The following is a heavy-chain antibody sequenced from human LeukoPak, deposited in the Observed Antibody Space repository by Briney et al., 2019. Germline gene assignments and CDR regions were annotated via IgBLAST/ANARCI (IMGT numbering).Heavy chain of an antibody. Sequence: PGGSLRLSCAASGFTFSRYGMNWVRQAPGKGLEWVALIWYDGSNKYYADSVKGRFTVSRDNSKNTLYLQVNSLRAEDTAVYYCARVTRHGSGTYYSDCWGQGTLVSVSS. CDR3: ARVTRHGSGTYYSDC. CDR2: IWYDGSNK. CDR1: GFTFSRYG. J-gene: IGHJ4*02. D-gene: IGHD3-10*01. V-gene: IGHV3-33*01.